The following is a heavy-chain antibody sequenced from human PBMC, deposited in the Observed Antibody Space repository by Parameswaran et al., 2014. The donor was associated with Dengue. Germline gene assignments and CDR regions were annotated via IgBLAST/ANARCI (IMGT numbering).Heavy chain of an antibody. CDR1: SNA. D-gene: IGHD3-16*01. V-gene: IGHV3-23*01. CDR3: AKGDARGRFDP. J-gene: IGHJ5*02. Sequence: SNARWIRQPPGKGLEWVSAISGSGGSTYYADSVKGRFTISRDNSKNTLYLQMNSLRAEDTAVYYCAKGDARGRFDPWGQGTLVTVSS. CDR2: ISGSGGST.